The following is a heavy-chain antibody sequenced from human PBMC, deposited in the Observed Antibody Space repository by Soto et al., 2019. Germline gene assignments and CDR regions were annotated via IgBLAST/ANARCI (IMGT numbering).Heavy chain of an antibody. V-gene: IGHV3-21*01. CDR3: AKEFQWELHAFDI. CDR2: ISSSSIYI. CDR1: GFIFTSYS. D-gene: IGHD1-26*01. J-gene: IGHJ3*02. Sequence: GGSLIVSCSASGFIFTSYSMNWVRQAPGKGLEWVSSISSSSIYIYYADSVKGRFTISRDNAKNSLYLQMSSLRAEDTAVYYCAKEFQWELHAFDIWGQGTMVTVSS.